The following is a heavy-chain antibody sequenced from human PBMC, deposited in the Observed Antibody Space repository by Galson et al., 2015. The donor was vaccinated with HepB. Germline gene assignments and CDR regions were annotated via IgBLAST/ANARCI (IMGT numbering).Heavy chain of an antibody. J-gene: IGHJ3*02. D-gene: IGHD3-10*01. CDR2: ISYDGSNK. Sequence: SLRLSCAASGFTFSSYAMHWVRQAPGKGLEWVAVISYDGSNKYYADSVKGRFTISRDNSKNTLYLQMNSLRAEDTAVYYCAKRKRVYYGSGSDDAFDIWGQGTMVTVSS. CDR3: AKRKRVYYGSGSDDAFDI. CDR1: GFTFSSYA. V-gene: IGHV3-30*04.